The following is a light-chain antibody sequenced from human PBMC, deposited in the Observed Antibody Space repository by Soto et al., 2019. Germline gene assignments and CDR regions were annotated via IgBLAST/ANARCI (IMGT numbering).Light chain of an antibody. CDR2: EVS. Sequence: QSALTQPASVSGSPGLSITISCTGTSSDVGGYNYVSWYQQHPGKAPKLMIYEVSNRPSGVSNRFSGSKSGNTASLTISGLQAEDEADYYCSSYTSSGTHVFGTGTKLTVL. CDR3: SSYTSSGTHV. CDR1: SSDVGGYNY. J-gene: IGLJ1*01. V-gene: IGLV2-14*01.